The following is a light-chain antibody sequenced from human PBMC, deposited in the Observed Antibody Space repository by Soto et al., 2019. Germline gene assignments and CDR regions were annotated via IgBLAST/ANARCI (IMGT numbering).Light chain of an antibody. CDR3: CSYAGSSTRGYV. J-gene: IGLJ1*01. CDR2: EVS. V-gene: IGLV2-23*02. Sequence: QSALTQPASVSGSPGQSITISCTGTSSDVGSYNLVSWYQQHPGKAPKLMIYEVSKRPSGVSNRLSGSKSGNTASLTISGLQAEDEADYYCCSYAGSSTRGYVFGTGTKVTVL. CDR1: SSDVGSYNL.